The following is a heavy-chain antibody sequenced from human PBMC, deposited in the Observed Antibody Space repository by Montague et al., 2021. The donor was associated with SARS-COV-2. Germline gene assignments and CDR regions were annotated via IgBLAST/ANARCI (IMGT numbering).Heavy chain of an antibody. D-gene: IGHD3-22*01. J-gene: IGHJ4*02. CDR3: ARAIVDVTMMVVVMTGVEHYFDF. Sequence: SETLSLTCAVSDDSITSSTYYWAWIRQPPGKGLEWIGSFYYTGSTYYNPSLKSRVTMSVDTSKKHFSLNLNSVTAADTAVYYCARAIVDVTMMVVVMTGVEHYFDFWGQGTLVTVSS. CDR2: FYYTGST. CDR1: DDSITSSTYY. V-gene: IGHV4-39*02.